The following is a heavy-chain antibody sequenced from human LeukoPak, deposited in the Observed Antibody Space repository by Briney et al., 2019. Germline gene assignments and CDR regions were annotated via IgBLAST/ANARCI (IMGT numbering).Heavy chain of an antibody. D-gene: IGHD2-2*01. CDR2: IYYSGST. CDR3: ARYQPISRCHAFDI. Sequence: SETLSLTCTVSGGSISGSSYYWGWIRQPPGKGLEWIGSIYYSGSTYYNPSLKSRVTISVDTSKNQFSLKLSSVTAADTAVYYCARYQPISRCHAFDIWGQGTMVTVSS. V-gene: IGHV4-39*01. CDR1: GGSISGSSYY. J-gene: IGHJ3*02.